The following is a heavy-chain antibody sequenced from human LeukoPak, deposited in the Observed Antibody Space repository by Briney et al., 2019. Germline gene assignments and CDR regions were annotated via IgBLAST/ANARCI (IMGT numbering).Heavy chain of an antibody. CDR1: GGSISSSSYY. CDR3: ARGPLTRSGYSFDY. D-gene: IGHD3-22*01. V-gene: IGHV4-39*01. Sequence: PSETLSLTCTVPGGSISSSSYYWGWIRQPPGKGLEWIGSIYYSGSTYYNPSLKSRVTISVDTSKNQFSLKLSSVTAADTAVYYCARGPLTRSGYSFDYWGQGTLVTVSS. CDR2: IYYSGST. J-gene: IGHJ4*02.